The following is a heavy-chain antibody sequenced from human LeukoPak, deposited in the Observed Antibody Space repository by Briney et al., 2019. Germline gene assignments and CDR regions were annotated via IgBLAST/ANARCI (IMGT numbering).Heavy chain of an antibody. J-gene: IGHJ4*02. CDR1: GGSISSYY. Sequence: PSETLSLTCTVSGGSISSYYWSWIRQPAGKGLEWIGRIYTSGSTNYNPSLKSRVTMSVDTSKNQFSLKLSSVTAADTAVYYCAREHGDYVLKLNIGPFFDYWGQGTLVTVSS. CDR2: IYTSGST. V-gene: IGHV4-4*07. CDR3: AREHGDYVLKLNIGPFFDY. D-gene: IGHD4-17*01.